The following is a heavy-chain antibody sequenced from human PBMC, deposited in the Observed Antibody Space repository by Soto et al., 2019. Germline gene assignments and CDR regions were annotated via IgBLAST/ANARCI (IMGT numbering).Heavy chain of an antibody. CDR2: ITWNSGHI. J-gene: IGHJ4*02. CDR1: GFNFDDSA. Sequence: GGSLRLSCVASGFNFDDSAMNWVRQVPGKGLEWVSGITWNSGHILYADSVKGRFSISRDNAKKSLYLELNSLRPEDTALYYCAKGRSSMIVVVMDYWGQGT. D-gene: IGHD3-22*01. CDR3: AKGRSSMIVVVMDY. V-gene: IGHV3-9*01.